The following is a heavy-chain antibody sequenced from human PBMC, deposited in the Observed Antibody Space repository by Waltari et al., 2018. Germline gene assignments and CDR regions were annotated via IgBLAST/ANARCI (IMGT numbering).Heavy chain of an antibody. V-gene: IGHV4-34*01. Sequence: QVQLQQWGAGLLKPSETLSPTSADYGGSCNVSYWSCIRQPPGQGLELIGEINHSGNTNYNPSLKSRVAISVDTPKKQFSLKLTSVAAADTAVYYCARLEDCSGGNCYSGDHYAVDVWGLGTTVTVSS. D-gene: IGHD2-15*01. J-gene: IGHJ6*02. CDR1: GGSCNVSY. CDR3: ARLEDCSGGNCYSGDHYAVDV. CDR2: INHSGNT.